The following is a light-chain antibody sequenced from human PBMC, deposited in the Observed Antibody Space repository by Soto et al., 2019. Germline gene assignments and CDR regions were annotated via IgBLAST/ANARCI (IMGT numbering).Light chain of an antibody. Sequence: EIVLTQSPGTLSLSPGERATLSCRASQSVSSNYLAWHQQRPGQAPRLLIYDASSRAPGIPDRFSGSGSGTDFTLTISRLEPEDFAVYYCQQYGSAPFTFGLGPKWMSN. CDR3: QQYGSAPFT. CDR1: QSVSSNY. J-gene: IGKJ3*01. V-gene: IGKV3-20*01. CDR2: DAS.